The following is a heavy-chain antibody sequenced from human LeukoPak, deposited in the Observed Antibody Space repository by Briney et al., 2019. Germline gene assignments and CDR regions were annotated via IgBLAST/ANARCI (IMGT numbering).Heavy chain of an antibody. J-gene: IGHJ4*02. CDR3: ARVTYYDFWCGVVDY. CDR1: GGSISSYY. V-gene: IGHV4-59*01. D-gene: IGHD3-3*01. Sequence: SQTLSLTCTVSGGSISSYYWSSIRQPPGKWLEWLGYIYYSGSTNYNTSLKTRSTISVATSKNQFSLKLTSLTPTDRPVITVARVTYYDFWCGVVDYWGQGTLVSVSS. CDR2: IYYSGST.